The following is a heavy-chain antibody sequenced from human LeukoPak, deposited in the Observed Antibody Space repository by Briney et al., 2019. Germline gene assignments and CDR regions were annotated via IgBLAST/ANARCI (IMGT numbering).Heavy chain of an antibody. CDR3: TTEISGYDWFWGDNFDY. CDR2: IKSKTDGGTT. J-gene: IGHJ4*02. CDR1: GFTFSNAW. Sequence: GGSLRLSCAASGFTFSNAWMSWVRQAPGKGLEWVGRIKSKTDGGTTDYAAPVKGRFTISRDDSKNTLYLQMNSLKTEDTAVYYCTTEISGYDWFWGDNFDYWGQGTLVTVSS. V-gene: IGHV3-15*01. D-gene: IGHD5-12*01.